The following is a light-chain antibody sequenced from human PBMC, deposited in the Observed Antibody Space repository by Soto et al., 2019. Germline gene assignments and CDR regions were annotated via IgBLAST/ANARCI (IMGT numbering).Light chain of an antibody. J-gene: IGKJ1*01. CDR2: GAS. Sequence: EIEMTPSPATLSVSPGERATLSCRASQSVSGNLAWYQQKPGQAPRLLLYGASTRATAIPARISGSGSGTGFTLTISSLQSEDVAVYYCQQYNNWPPAFGQGTKVEIK. CDR1: QSVSGN. V-gene: IGKV3-15*01. CDR3: QQYNNWPPA.